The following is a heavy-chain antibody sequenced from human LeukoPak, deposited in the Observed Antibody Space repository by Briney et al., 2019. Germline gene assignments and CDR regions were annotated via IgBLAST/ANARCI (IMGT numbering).Heavy chain of an antibody. D-gene: IGHD6-19*01. V-gene: IGHV3-23*01. CDR3: AKHLGSGWFGDY. Sequence: PGGSLRLSCAASGFTFCNYAMSWVRQAPGKGLEWVSVIGGGGVRTYYADSVKGRFTISRDNSKNTLYLQMNSLRAEDTAVYYCAKHLGSGWFGDYWGQGTLVTVSS. CDR1: GFTFCNYA. J-gene: IGHJ4*02. CDR2: IGGGGVRT.